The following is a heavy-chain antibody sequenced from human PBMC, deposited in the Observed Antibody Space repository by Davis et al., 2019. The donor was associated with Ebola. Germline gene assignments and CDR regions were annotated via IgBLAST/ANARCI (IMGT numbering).Heavy chain of an antibody. CDR2: INPNSGGT. CDR1: GYTFTGYY. CDR3: ARDGITIFLAGMDV. V-gene: IGHV1-2*06. D-gene: IGHD3-3*01. Sequence: GESLKISCKASGYTFTGYYMHWVRQAPGQGLEWMGRINPNSGGTNYAQKFQGRVTMTRDTSISTAYMELSRLRSDDTAVYYCARDGITIFLAGMDVWGKGTTVTVSS. J-gene: IGHJ6*04.